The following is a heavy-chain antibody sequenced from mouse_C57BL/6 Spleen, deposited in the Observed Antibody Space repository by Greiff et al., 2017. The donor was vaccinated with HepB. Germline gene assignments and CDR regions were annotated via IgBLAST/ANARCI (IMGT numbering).Heavy chain of an antibody. CDR3: ARSRDLYCYDEGFAY. J-gene: IGHJ3*01. V-gene: IGHV1-9*01. D-gene: IGHD2-12*01. CDR2: ILPGSGST. Sequence: QVQLKESGAELMKPGASVKLSCKATGYTFTGYWIEWVKQRPGHGLEWIGEILPGSGSTNYNEKFKGKATFTADTSSKKAYMQLISLTTEDSAIYYCARSRDLYCYDEGFAYWGQGTLVTVSA. CDR1: GYTFTGYW.